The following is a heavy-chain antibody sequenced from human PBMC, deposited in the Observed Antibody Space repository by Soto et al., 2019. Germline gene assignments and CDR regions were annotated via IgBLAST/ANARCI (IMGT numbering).Heavy chain of an antibody. Sequence: EVQLVESGGGLIQPGGSLRLSCAASGFIFNTYSMNWVRQAPGKGLEWVSYISGSSQTIFYADSVRGRFTISRDNANNSTYPQMDSLRDEDTAVYYFARTLSWRRGPCDSWGQGTLVTVSS. J-gene: IGHJ4*02. CDR2: ISGSSQTI. V-gene: IGHV3-48*02. CDR1: GFIFNTYS. D-gene: IGHD2-15*01. CDR3: ARTLSWRRGPCDS.